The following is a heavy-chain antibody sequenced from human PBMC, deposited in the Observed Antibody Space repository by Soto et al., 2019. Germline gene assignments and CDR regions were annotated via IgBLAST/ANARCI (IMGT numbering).Heavy chain of an antibody. J-gene: IGHJ4*02. V-gene: IGHV1-69*01. CDR1: GGTFSSYA. Sequence: QVQLVQSGAEVKKPGSSVKVSCKASGGTFSSYAISWVRQAPGQGLEWMGGIIPIFGTANYAQKFQGRVTITADESTSTAYMELSSLRSEDTAVYYCARESMRAHVYSGYDYLSYFDYWGQGTLVTVSS. CDR3: ARESMRAHVYSGYDYLSYFDY. D-gene: IGHD5-12*01. CDR2: IIPIFGTA.